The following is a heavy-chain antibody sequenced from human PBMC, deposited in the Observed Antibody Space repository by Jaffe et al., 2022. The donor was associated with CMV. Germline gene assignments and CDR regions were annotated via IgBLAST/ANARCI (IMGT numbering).Heavy chain of an antibody. CDR3: ARDGPNGVQLVTETDY. Sequence: EVQLVESGGGLVKPGGSLRLSCAASGFTFSSYSMNWVRQAPGKGLEWVSSISSSSSYIYYADSVKGRFTISRDNAKNSLYLQMNSLRAEDTAVYYCARDGPNGVQLVTETDYWGQGTLVTVSS. CDR2: ISSSSSYI. V-gene: IGHV3-21*01. J-gene: IGHJ4*02. D-gene: IGHD6-13*01. CDR1: GFTFSSYS.